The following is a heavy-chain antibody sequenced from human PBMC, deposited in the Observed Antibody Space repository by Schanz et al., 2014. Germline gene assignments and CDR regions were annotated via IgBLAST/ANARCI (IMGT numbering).Heavy chain of an antibody. Sequence: VQLVESGGDLVKPGGSLRLSCEASGFTFSNYGMNWVRQAPEKGLEWVSDISDSGDSTHYADSVKGRFTISRDNAKISLFLQMNSLSAEDTAVYYCAKVAPAATYLDSWGLGTLVAVSS. D-gene: IGHD2-2*01. CDR2: ISDSGDST. CDR1: GFTFSNYG. V-gene: IGHV3-48*03. CDR3: AKVAPAATYLDS. J-gene: IGHJ4*02.